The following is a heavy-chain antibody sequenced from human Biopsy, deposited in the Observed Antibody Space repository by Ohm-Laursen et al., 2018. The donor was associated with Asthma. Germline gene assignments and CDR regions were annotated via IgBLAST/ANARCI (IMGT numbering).Heavy chain of an antibody. D-gene: IGHD3-22*01. CDR3: ARMNTMIQAANYYSYAMDV. Sequence: TLSLTCSVSGDSINSGGYSWKWIRQPPGKGLGGDCYLFSSGATSYNPSLKSRVTISVDRSKRQFSLKVNSVTAADAAVYYCARMNTMIQAANYYSYAMDVWGQGTTVTVSS. J-gene: IGHJ6*02. V-gene: IGHV4-30-2*01. CDR1: GDSINSGGYS. CDR2: LFSSGAT.